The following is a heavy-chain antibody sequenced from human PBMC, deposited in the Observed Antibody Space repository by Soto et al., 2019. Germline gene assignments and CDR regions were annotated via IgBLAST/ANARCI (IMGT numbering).Heavy chain of an antibody. CDR2: IIPIVDTR. V-gene: IGHV1-69*01. CDR1: GGTFSSFA. D-gene: IGHD3-3*01. J-gene: IGHJ5*02. Sequence: QVHLVQSGAEVKKPGSSVSVSCTASGGTFSSFAITWVRQAPGPGFDWMGVIIPIVDTRNYAQKFKGRLMLTVYEPTKSVYTSLGSLRAKHTPVYYCAEAGKKERHVPNVRVRGFDPWGQGTRVTVSS. CDR3: AEAGKKERHVPNVRVRGFDP.